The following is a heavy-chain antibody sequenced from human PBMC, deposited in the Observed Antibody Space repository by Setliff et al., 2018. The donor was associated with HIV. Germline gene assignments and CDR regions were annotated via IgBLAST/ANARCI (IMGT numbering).Heavy chain of an antibody. V-gene: IGHV4-34*01. J-gene: IGHJ3*02. CDR1: GESFSGYH. D-gene: IGHD3-9*01. CDR2: IDHSGST. Sequence: PSETLSLTCAVYGESFSGYHWSWIRQSPGKGLEWIGQIDHSGSTNYNPSLDSRVTISVDTSKNQFSLKLNSVTAADTAVYYCARAPDWVAFDIWGQGTMVTVSS. CDR3: ARAPDWVAFDI.